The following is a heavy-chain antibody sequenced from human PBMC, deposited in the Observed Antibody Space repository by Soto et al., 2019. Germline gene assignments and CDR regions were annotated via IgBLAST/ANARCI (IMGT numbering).Heavy chain of an antibody. CDR2: IDYSGST. V-gene: IGHV4-34*02. CDR3: ARRGGGFYPFYFDY. Sequence: QVQLQQWGAGLLKPSETLSLTCAVYGGSLSGNYWSWIRQPPGKGLEWIGEIDYSGSTNHNPSLKSRVTISIDTSTKQFSLRLTSVTAADTAVFYCARRGGGFYPFYFDYWGQGSLVTVSS. CDR1: GGSLSGNY. J-gene: IGHJ4*02. D-gene: IGHD3-16*01.